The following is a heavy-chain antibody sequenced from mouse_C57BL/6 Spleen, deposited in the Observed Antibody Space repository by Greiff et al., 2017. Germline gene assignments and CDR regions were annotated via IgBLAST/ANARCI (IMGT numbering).Heavy chain of an antibody. CDR2: IDPETGGT. CDR3: TREGYGSYDY. V-gene: IGHV1-15*01. Sequence: VKLVESGAELVRPGASVTLSCKASGYTFTDYEMHWVKQTPVHGLEWIGAIDPETGGTAYNQKFKGKAILTADKSSSTAYMELRSLTSEDSAVYYCTREGYGSYDYWGQGTTLTVSS. J-gene: IGHJ2*01. CDR1: GYTFTDYE. D-gene: IGHD2-10*02.